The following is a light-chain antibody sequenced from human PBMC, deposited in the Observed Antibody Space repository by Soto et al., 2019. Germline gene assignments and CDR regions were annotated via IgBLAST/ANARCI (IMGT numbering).Light chain of an antibody. CDR2: GAS. CDR1: QNVYTN. V-gene: IGKV3-15*01. Sequence: ETVMTQSPATLSVSPGETATLSCRASQNVYTNLAWYQQKPGQAPRLVLYGASTRATGVPARFSGSGSGTEFTLTISSLQSEDFAVYYCQQRSNRPLTFGQGTRLEIK. CDR3: QQRSNRPLT. J-gene: IGKJ5*01.